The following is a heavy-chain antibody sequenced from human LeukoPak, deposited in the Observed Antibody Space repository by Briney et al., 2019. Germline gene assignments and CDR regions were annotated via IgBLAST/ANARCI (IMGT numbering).Heavy chain of an antibody. V-gene: IGHV4-38-2*02. J-gene: IGHJ5*02. CDR1: NSSISGNYY. CDR3: ARDGSARSLAT. D-gene: IGHD6-25*01. Sequence: PSETLSLTCTVSNSSISGNYYWGWVRQPPGKGLEWIGTIYHSGSTYYNPSLKSRVTISVDTSKNQFSLKLSSVTAADTAVYYCARDGSARSLATWGQGTLVTVSS. CDR2: IYHSGST.